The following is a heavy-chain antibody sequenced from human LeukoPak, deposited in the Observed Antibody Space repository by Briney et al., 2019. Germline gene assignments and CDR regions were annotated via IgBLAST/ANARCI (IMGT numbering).Heavy chain of an antibody. CDR2: ISSSSSTI. CDR3: ARTYYYDSSGYYPPPLDY. J-gene: IGHJ4*02. Sequence: PGGSLRLSCAASGFTFSSYSMNWVRQAPGKGLEWVSYISSSSSTIYYADSVKGRFTISRDNAKNSLYLQMNSLRAEDTAVYYCARTYYYDSSGYYPPPLDYWGQGTLVTVSS. V-gene: IGHV3-48*04. CDR1: GFTFSSYS. D-gene: IGHD3-22*01.